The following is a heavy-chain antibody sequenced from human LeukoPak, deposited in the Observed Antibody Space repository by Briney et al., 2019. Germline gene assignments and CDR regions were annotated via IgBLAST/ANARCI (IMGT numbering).Heavy chain of an antibody. D-gene: IGHD1-1*01. CDR2: ISAYNGNT. CDR1: GYTFTSYG. J-gene: IGHJ5*02. V-gene: IGHV1-18*01. Sequence: ASVKVSCKASGYTFTSYGISWVRQAPGQGLEWMGWISAYNGNTNYAQKLQGRVALTTDTSSSTAYMELRSLRFDDTAVYYCARGRLTTRFDPWGQGTLVTVSS. CDR3: ARGRLTTRFDP.